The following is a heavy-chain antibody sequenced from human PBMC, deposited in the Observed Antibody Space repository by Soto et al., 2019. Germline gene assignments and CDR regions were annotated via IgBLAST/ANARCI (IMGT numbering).Heavy chain of an antibody. CDR2: IYSGGST. J-gene: IGHJ2*01. V-gene: IGHV3-53*01. CDR3: ARVDYGDYGWYFDL. Sequence: EVQLVESGGGLIQPGGSLRLSCAASGFTVTNKYMTWVRQAPGKGLEWVSVIYSGGSTSYADSVKGRFTISRDNSKNRLYLQMNSLRAEDTAVYYCARVDYGDYGWYFDLWGRGTLVTVSS. CDR1: GFTVTNKY. D-gene: IGHD4-17*01.